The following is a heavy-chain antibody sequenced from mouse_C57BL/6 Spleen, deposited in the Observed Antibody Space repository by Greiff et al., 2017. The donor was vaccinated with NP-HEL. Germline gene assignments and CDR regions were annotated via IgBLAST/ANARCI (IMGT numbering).Heavy chain of an antibody. Sequence: VQLQESGPGLVKPSQSLSLTCSVTGYSITSGYYWNWIRQFPGNKLEWMGYISYDGSNNYNPSLKNRISITRDTSKNQFFLKLNSVTTEDTATYYCARIYYGNYAFDYWGQGTTLTVSS. V-gene: IGHV3-6*01. CDR2: ISYDGSN. J-gene: IGHJ2*01. CDR1: GYSITSGYY. CDR3: ARIYYGNYAFDY. D-gene: IGHD2-1*01.